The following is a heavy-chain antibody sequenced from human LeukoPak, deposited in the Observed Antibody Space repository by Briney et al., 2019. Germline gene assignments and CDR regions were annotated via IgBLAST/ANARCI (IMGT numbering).Heavy chain of an antibody. CDR3: AGRVAGTYYFDY. Sequence: GGSLRLSCAASGFTFSSYAMHWVRQAPGKGLEYVSAISSNGGSTYYANSVKGRVTISRDNSKNTLYLQMGSLRAEDMAVYYCAGRVAGTYYFDYWGQGTLVTVSS. D-gene: IGHD6-19*01. CDR2: ISSNGGST. V-gene: IGHV3-64*01. CDR1: GFTFSSYA. J-gene: IGHJ4*02.